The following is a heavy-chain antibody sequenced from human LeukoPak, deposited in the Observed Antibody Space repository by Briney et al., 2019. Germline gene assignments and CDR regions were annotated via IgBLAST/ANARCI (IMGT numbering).Heavy chain of an antibody. CDR3: ARVTDYGPSRDKYYMDV. CDR2: IRYSGTV. Sequence: PSETLSLTCTVSDGSISGTPYYWGWFRQPPGKGPEWIGNIRYSGTVHYNPSLWSRATISVDTSKNQFSLRLSSVTAADTAVYFCARVTDYGPSRDKYYMDVWGKGTTVTVSS. J-gene: IGHJ6*03. V-gene: IGHV4-39*07. D-gene: IGHD4/OR15-4a*01. CDR1: DGSISGTPYY.